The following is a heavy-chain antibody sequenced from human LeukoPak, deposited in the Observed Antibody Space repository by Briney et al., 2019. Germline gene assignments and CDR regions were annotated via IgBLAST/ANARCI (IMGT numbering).Heavy chain of an antibody. CDR2: ISGSGGST. V-gene: IGHV3-53*05. D-gene: IGHD5-12*01. CDR3: ARANSGYEYYFDY. Sequence: GGSLRLSCAASGFTVSSNYMSWVRQAPGKGLEWVSAISGSGGSTYYADSVKGRFTISRDNSKNTLYLQMNSLRAEDTAVYYCARANSGYEYYFDYWGQGTLVTVSS. CDR1: GFTVSSNY. J-gene: IGHJ4*02.